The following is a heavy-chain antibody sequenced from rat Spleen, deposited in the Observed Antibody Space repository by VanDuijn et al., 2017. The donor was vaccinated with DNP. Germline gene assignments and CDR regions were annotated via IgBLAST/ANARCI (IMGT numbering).Heavy chain of an antibody. J-gene: IGHJ2*01. CDR1: GFSLTSYN. Sequence: QVQLKESGPGLVQPSQTLSLTCTVSGFSLTSYNVPWVRQPTGKGLEWMGIIWTGGNTDYKSTLKPRLSISRDTSKSQVFLKMNSLQNEETAMYFCARSDYYDGGFYYGYFDFWGQGVMVTVSS. D-gene: IGHD1-12*02. CDR3: ARSDYYDGGFYYGYFDF. CDR2: IWTGGNT. V-gene: IGHV2-30*01.